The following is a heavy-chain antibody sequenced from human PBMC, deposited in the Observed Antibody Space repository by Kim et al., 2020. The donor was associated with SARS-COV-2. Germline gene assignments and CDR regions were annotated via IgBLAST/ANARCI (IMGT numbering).Heavy chain of an antibody. J-gene: IGHJ6*02. CDR1: GFTFSSYG. CDR2: ISYDGSNK. V-gene: IGHV3-30*18. CDR3: AKHKEIAAADRTFYYYYGMDV. Sequence: GGSLRLSCAASGFTFSSYGMHWVRQAPGKGLEWVAVISYDGSNKYYADSVKGRSTISRDNYKNTQHLQMNSRRAEDAAVYYCAKHKEIAAADRTFYYYYGMDVWGQGTTVTVSS. D-gene: IGHD6-13*01.